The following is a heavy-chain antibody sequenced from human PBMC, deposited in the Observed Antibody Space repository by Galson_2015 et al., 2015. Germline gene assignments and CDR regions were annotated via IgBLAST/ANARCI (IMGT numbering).Heavy chain of an antibody. J-gene: IGHJ6*02. CDR2: IYPGDSDT. CDR3: ARAGYCSSSSCYTDYVMDV. V-gene: IGHV5-51*01. CDR1: GYSFTNYW. D-gene: IGHD2-2*02. Sequence: QSGAEVKKPGESLQISCKGSGYSFTNYWIGWVRQMPGKGLEWMGIIYPGDSDTRYSASFQGQVTISAGKSISTAYLQWNSLKASDTAMYYCARAGYCSSSSCYTDYVMDVWGQGTAVTVSS.